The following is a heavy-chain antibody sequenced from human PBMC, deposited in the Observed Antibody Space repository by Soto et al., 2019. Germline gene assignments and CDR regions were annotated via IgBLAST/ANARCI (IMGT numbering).Heavy chain of an antibody. CDR3: ARDRWAYGMDV. Sequence: EVQVVESGGALVQPGGSLRLSCAASGFSFRTYWMSWVRQAPGKGLEWVANIKYDGSEEYYVDSAKGRFTISRDNAKNSLYLQMNSLRAEDTAVYYCARDRWAYGMDVWGQGTTVTVSS. V-gene: IGHV3-7*01. CDR1: GFSFRTYW. D-gene: IGHD1-26*01. CDR2: IKYDGSEE. J-gene: IGHJ6*02.